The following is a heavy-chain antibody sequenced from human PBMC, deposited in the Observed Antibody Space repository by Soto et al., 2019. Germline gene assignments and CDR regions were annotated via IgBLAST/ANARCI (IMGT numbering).Heavy chain of an antibody. D-gene: IGHD2-21*02. J-gene: IGHJ4*02. V-gene: IGHV1-69*08. CDR3: ARDLGGDRPLDY. CDR2: IIPILGIA. CDR1: GGTFSSYT. Sequence: QVQLVQSGAEVKKPGSSVKVSCKASGGTFSSYTISWVRQAPGQGLEWMGRIIPILGIANYAQKFQGRVTITADKSTSTAYMELSSLRSEDTAVYYCARDLGGDRPLDYWGQGTLVTVSS.